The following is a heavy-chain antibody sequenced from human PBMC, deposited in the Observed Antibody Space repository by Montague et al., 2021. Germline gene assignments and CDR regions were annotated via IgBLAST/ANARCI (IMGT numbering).Heavy chain of an antibody. J-gene: IGHJ5*02. CDR2: TYYRSKWYN. V-gene: IGHV6-1*01. Sequence: CAISGDSVSSNNATCNWIRQSPSSGREWLGRTYYRSKWYNEYAISVTSRITVNPDTSKNQFSLLLNSVTPEDTAVYYCARGWQKRFDPWGQGTLVTVSS. D-gene: IGHD5-24*01. CDR1: GDSVSSNNAT. CDR3: ARGWQKRFDP.